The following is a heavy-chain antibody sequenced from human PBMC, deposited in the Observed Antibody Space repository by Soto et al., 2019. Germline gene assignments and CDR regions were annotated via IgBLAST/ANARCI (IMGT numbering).Heavy chain of an antibody. D-gene: IGHD2-15*01. CDR2: IYSGGST. CDR1: GFTVSSNY. J-gene: IGHJ6*02. CDR3: TRGAATYYYYGMDV. Sequence: GGSLRLSCAASGFTVSSNYMSWVRQAPGKGLEWVSVIYSGGSTYYADSVKGRFTISRDNSKNTLYLQMNSLRAEDTAVYYCTRGAATYYYYGMDVWGQGTTVTVSS. V-gene: IGHV3-66*01.